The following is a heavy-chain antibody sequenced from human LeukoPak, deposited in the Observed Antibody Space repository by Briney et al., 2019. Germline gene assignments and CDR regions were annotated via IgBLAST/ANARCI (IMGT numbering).Heavy chain of an antibody. J-gene: IGHJ4*02. CDR2: ISSGSTTI. CDR3: AREDCSSTSCYRYFDY. V-gene: IGHV3-48*01. CDR1: GFTFSTYS. Sequence: GGSLRLSCAASGFTFSTYSMNWVRQAPGKGLEWVSYISSGSTTIYYADSVKGRFTISRDNSKNTLYLQMNSLRAEDTAVYYCAREDCSSTSCYRYFDYWGQGTLVTVSS. D-gene: IGHD2-2*02.